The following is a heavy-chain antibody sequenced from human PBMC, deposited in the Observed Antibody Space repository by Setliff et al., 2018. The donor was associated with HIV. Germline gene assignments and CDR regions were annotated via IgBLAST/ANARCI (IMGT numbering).Heavy chain of an antibody. D-gene: IGHD6-13*01. Sequence: PSETMSLTCIVSGGSISSSSYYWGWIRQPPGKGLECIGTVYYSGSTYYNPSLKSRVTISVDTSENQFSLKLSSVTAADTAVYYGARDGYSSSWYVISGSFDYWGQGILVTVSS. CDR2: VYYSGST. J-gene: IGHJ4*02. CDR1: GGSISSSSYY. V-gene: IGHV4-39*07. CDR3: ARDGYSSSWYVISGSFDY.